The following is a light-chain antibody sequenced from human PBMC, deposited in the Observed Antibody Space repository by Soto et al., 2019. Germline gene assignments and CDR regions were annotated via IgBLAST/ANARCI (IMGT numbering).Light chain of an antibody. Sequence: QSVLTQPPSVSGAPGQRVTISCTGSSSNIGAVYDVHWYQQLPGRAPKLLIFGNTNRPSGVPDRFSGSKSGTSASLAITGLQAEDEADYYCQSYDSSLSASVFGGGTKLTVL. V-gene: IGLV1-40*01. CDR2: GNT. CDR3: QSYDSSLSASV. CDR1: SSNIGAVYD. J-gene: IGLJ2*01.